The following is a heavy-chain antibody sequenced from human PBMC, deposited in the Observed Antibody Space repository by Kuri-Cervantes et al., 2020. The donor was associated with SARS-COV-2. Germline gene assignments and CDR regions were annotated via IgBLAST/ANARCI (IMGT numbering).Heavy chain of an antibody. V-gene: IGHV4-30-4*01. CDR2: IYYSGST. J-gene: IGHJ6*02. CDR3: ARESRYITIFGVVTRYGMDV. Sequence: SETLSLTCTVSGGSISSGDYYWSWIRQPPGKGLEWIGYIYYSGSTYYNPSLKSRVTISVDTSKNQFSLKLSSVTAADTAVYYCARESRYITIFGVVTRYGMDVWGQGTTVTVSS. D-gene: IGHD3-3*01. CDR1: GGSISSGDYY.